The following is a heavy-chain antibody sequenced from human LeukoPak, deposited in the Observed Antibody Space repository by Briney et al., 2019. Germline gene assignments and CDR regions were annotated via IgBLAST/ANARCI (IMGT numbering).Heavy chain of an antibody. V-gene: IGHV4-4*07. D-gene: IGHD2-15*01. Sequence: SETLSLTCTVSGGSISNYYWSWIRQPAGKGLEWIGRIYTSGSTTYNPSLKSRVTISVDKSKNQFSLKLSSVTAADTAVYYCARDAGMVVAASRFRWFDPWGQGTLVTVSS. CDR3: ARDAGMVVAASRFRWFDP. J-gene: IGHJ5*02. CDR2: IYTSGST. CDR1: GGSISNYY.